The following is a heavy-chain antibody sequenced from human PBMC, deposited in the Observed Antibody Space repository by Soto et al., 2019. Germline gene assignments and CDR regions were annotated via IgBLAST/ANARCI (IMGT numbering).Heavy chain of an antibody. D-gene: IGHD2-15*01. Sequence: SVKVSCKASGGTFSSYTISWVRQAPGQGLEWMGRIIPILGIANYAQKFQGRVTITADKSTSTAYMELSSLRSEDTAVYYCARDVADCSGGSCYSSFDYWGQGTLVTVSS. J-gene: IGHJ4*02. V-gene: IGHV1-69*04. CDR3: ARDVADCSGGSCYSSFDY. CDR2: IIPILGIA. CDR1: GGTFSSYT.